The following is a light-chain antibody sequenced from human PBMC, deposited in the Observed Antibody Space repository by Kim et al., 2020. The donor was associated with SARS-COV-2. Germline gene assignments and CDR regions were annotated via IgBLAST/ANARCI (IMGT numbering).Light chain of an antibody. J-gene: IGKJ2*01. Sequence: EIVMTQSPATLSVSPGERATLSCRASQSISSNLAWYQQKPGQAPRLLIYGASTRATGIPARFSGSGSATEFTLTISSLQSEDFAVYYCQQYNKWPLYTFGQGTKLEI. CDR1: QSISSN. CDR2: GAS. CDR3: QQYNKWPLYT. V-gene: IGKV3-15*01.